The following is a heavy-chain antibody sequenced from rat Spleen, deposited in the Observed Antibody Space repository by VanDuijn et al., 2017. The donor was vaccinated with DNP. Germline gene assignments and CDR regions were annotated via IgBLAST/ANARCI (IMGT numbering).Heavy chain of an antibody. V-gene: IGHV5-31*01. Sequence: EVQLVETGGGLVQPGRSLKLSCVASGFTFNNYWMTWIRQVPGKGLEWVASIGSDGYAPYYRDSVKGRFTISRDNAKSTLYLQMDSLRSEETATYYCARSDYPAITEGYFDYWGQGVMVTVSS. CDR2: IGSDGYAP. CDR1: GFTFNNYW. D-gene: IGHD1-4*01. J-gene: IGHJ2*01. CDR3: ARSDYPAITEGYFDY.